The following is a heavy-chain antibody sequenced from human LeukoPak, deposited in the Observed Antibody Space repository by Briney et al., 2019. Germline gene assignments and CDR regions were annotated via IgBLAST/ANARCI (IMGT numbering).Heavy chain of an antibody. CDR2: ISYDGSNE. V-gene: IGHV3-30-3*01. Sequence: GGSLRLSCAASGFLFRTYAMHWVRQSPDKGLEWVAVISYDGSNEYYADSVKGRFTISRDNSKSTLFLQMNSLRTEDTAVYYCARVAFANYCDSSAYYSYAFDVWGQGTMVIISS. CDR3: ARVAFANYCDSSAYYSYAFDV. J-gene: IGHJ3*01. D-gene: IGHD3-22*01. CDR1: GFLFRTYA.